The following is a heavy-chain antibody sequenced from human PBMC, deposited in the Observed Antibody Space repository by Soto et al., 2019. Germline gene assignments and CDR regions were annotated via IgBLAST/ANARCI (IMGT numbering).Heavy chain of an antibody. Sequence: QVQLQESGPGLVKPSETLSLTCTVSGGSISSYYWSWIRQPAGKGLEWIGRIYTSGSTNYNPSLKSPVTMSVDTSKNQFSLKLSSVTAADTAEYYCARAPRITMIVVANDAFDTWGQGTMVTVSS. CDR2: IYTSGST. J-gene: IGHJ3*02. CDR1: GGSISSYY. V-gene: IGHV4-4*07. D-gene: IGHD3-22*01. CDR3: ARAPRITMIVVANDAFDT.